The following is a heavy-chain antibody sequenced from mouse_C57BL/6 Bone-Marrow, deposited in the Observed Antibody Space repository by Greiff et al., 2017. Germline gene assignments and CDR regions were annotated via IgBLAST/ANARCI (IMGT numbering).Heavy chain of an antibody. D-gene: IGHD4-1*01. CDR3: AKLTGPYYYAMDY. V-gene: IGHV1-82*01. J-gene: IGHJ4*01. Sequence: VQLQQSGPELVKPGASVKISCKASGYAFSSSWMNWVKQRPGKGLEWIGRIYPGDGDTNYNGKFKGKATLTADKSSSTAYMQLSSLTSEDSAVYFCAKLTGPYYYAMDYWGQGTSVTVSS. CDR1: GYAFSSSW. CDR2: IYPGDGDT.